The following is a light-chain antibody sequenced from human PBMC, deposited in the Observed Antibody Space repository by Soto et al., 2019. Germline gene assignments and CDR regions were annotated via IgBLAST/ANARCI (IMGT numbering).Light chain of an antibody. CDR1: QSIGNR. CDR3: QQYNSYWT. V-gene: IGKV1-5*01. CDR2: DAS. Sequence: DIQMTQSPSTLSASVVDRVTFTCRASQSIGNRLAWYQQKPGKAPKLLIYDASSLESGVPSRFSGSGSGTEFTLTISSLQPDDFATYYCQQYNSYWTFGQGTKVDIK. J-gene: IGKJ1*01.